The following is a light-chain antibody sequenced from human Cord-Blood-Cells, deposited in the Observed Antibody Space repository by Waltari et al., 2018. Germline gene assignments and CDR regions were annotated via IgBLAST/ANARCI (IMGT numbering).Light chain of an antibody. CDR2: KAS. J-gene: IGKJ3*01. V-gene: IGKV1-5*03. Sequence: STQSTWVGDRVTITCRAGQSISSWLAWYQQKPGKAPKLLIYKASSLESGVPSRFSGSGSGTEFTLTISSLQPDDFATYYCQQYNSYLFTFGPGTKVDIK. CDR1: QSISSW. CDR3: QQYNSYLFT.